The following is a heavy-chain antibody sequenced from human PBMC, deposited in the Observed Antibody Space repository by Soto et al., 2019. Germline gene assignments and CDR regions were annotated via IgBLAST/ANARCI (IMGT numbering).Heavy chain of an antibody. J-gene: IGHJ4*02. CDR2: ISGSGGST. CDR1: GFTFSSYA. V-gene: IGHV3-23*01. Sequence: GGSLRLSCAASGFTFSSYAMSWVRQAPGKGLEWVSAISGSGGSTYYADSVKGRFTISRDNSKNTLYLQMNSLRAEDTAVYYCAIVLRGGAMPGPDYWGQGTLVTVSS. D-gene: IGHD3-16*01. CDR3: AIVLRGGAMPGPDY.